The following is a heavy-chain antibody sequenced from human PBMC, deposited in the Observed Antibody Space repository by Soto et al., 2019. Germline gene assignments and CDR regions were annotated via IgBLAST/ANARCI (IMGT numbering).Heavy chain of an antibody. CDR2: IFSNDEK. J-gene: IGHJ4*02. CDR1: GFSLSNSRMG. D-gene: IGHD3-16*01. CDR3: ARIRWPNGGDY. V-gene: IGHV2-26*01. Sequence: GNLKESGPVLVKPPETLTLTCNVPGFSLSNSRMGFGLVRPPPGKALEWLAHIFSNDEKSYSTSLKSRLTISKDTSKSQVVLTMTNMDPVDTATYYCARIRWPNGGDYWGQGTLVTVSS.